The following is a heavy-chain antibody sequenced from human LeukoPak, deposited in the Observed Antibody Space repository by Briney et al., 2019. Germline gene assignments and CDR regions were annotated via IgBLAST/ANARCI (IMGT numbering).Heavy chain of an antibody. D-gene: IGHD3-22*01. CDR2: INPSGGRT. CDR1: GYTFTNYY. J-gene: IGHJ4*02. CDR3: ARGRDAYYYDSRDYFDY. V-gene: IGHV1-46*01. Sequence: ASVRVSCKASGYTFTNYYIHWVRQGPGQGLEWMGIINPSGGRTSYAQKFQGRVTMTRDMSTSTVYMELSSLRSEDTAVYYCARGRDAYYYDSRDYFDYWGQGTLVTVSS.